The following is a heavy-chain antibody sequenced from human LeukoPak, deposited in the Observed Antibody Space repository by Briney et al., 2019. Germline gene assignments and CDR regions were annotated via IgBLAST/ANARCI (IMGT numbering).Heavy chain of an antibody. V-gene: IGHV3-21*01. D-gene: IGHD3-22*01. CDR1: GFTFSSYS. J-gene: IGHJ4*02. Sequence: PGGSLRLSCAASGFTFSSYSMNWVRQAPGKGLEWVSSISSSSSYIYYADSVKGRFTISRDNAKNSLYLQMNSLRAEDTAWYYCARGRGYDSSGYYYFDYWGQGTLVTVSS. CDR3: ARGRGYDSSGYYYFDY. CDR2: ISSSSSYI.